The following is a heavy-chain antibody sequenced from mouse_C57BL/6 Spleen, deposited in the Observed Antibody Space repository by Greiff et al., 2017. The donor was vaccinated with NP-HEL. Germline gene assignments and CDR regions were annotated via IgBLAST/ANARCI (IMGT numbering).Heavy chain of an antibody. CDR1: GYTFTSYC. J-gene: IGHJ4*01. D-gene: IGHD1-1*02. V-gene: IGHV1-7*01. Sequence: VQLQQSGADLAKPGGSLKLSCTASGYTFTSYCMSWVHQRPGQGLEWIGYISPGGGYTKYNHKLKDRATLSTDNSSSTAYMQLSSLKYEASAVYYCASGTDGGRDDYAMDYWGQGTSVTVSS. CDR2: ISPGGGYT. CDR3: ASGTDGGRDDYAMDY.